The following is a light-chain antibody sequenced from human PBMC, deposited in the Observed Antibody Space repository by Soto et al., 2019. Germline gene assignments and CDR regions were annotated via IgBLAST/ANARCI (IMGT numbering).Light chain of an antibody. V-gene: IGKV1-5*03. CDR1: QSISSW. CDR2: KAS. J-gene: IGKJ1*01. CDR3: QQFGT. Sequence: DIQMTQSPSTLSASVGDRVTITCRASQSISSWLAWYQQKPGKAPKLLIYKASSLESGVPSRFSGSGSGTEFTLTISSLQPDDFATYYCQQFGTFGKGPRWKSN.